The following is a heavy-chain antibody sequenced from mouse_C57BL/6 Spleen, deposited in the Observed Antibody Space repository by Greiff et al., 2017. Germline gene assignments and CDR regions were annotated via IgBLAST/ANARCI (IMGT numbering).Heavy chain of an antibody. D-gene: IGHD1-1*01. V-gene: IGHV1-55*01. J-gene: IGHJ2*01. CDR1: GYTFTSYW. CDR3: ARITVVSDYDY. CDR2: IYPGSGST. Sequence: VQLQQPGAELVKPGASVKMSCKASGYTFTSYWITWVKQRPGQGLEWIGGIYPGSGSTNYNEKFKSKATLTVDTSSSTAYMQLSSLTSEDSAVYYCARITVVSDYDYWGQGTTLTVSS.